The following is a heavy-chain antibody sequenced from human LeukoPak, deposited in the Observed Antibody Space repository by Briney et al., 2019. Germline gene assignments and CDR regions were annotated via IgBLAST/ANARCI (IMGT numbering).Heavy chain of an antibody. CDR3: ARDSGTTGEVKFDP. J-gene: IGHJ5*02. D-gene: IGHD3-10*01. CDR1: GGYISRYY. V-gene: IGHV4-4*07. Sequence: SETLSLTCTVSGGYISRYYWSWIRQPAGKGLEWIGRIYGSGSTTYNPSLKSRVRLSVDTSKNQFSLKVNSVTAADTAIYFCARDSGTTGEVKFDPWGQGTLVTVSS. CDR2: IYGSGST.